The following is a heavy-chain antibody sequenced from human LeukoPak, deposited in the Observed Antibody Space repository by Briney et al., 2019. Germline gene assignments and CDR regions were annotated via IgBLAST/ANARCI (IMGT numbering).Heavy chain of an antibody. CDR3: AKDLKDYYDSSGYYGPGY. J-gene: IGHJ4*02. Sequence: GGSLRLSCAASGVTFSSYGMHWVRQAPGKGLEWVAFIRYDGSNKYYADSVKGRFTISRDNSKNTLYLQMNSLRAEDTAVYYCAKDLKDYYDSSGYYGPGYWGQGTLVTVSS. V-gene: IGHV3-30*02. CDR2: IRYDGSNK. D-gene: IGHD3-22*01. CDR1: GVTFSSYG.